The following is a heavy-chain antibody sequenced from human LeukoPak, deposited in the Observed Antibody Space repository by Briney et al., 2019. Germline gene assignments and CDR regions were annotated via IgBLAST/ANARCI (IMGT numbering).Heavy chain of an antibody. J-gene: IGHJ4*02. D-gene: IGHD6-19*01. CDR3: ARDPTAGTDLDY. CDR1: GYTFTSYY. Sequence: GASVKVSCKASGYTFTSYYIHWVRQAPGQGLEWMAIINPSSDTTSYAQKFQGRVTMTRDTSTSTVYMELSSLRSDDTAVYYCARDPTAGTDLDYWGQGTLVTVSS. CDR2: INPSSDTT. V-gene: IGHV1-46*01.